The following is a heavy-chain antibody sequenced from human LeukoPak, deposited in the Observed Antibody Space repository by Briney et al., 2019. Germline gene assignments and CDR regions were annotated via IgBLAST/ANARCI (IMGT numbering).Heavy chain of an antibody. CDR2: FDPEDGET. CDR3: ATDHTVGAYAFDI. D-gene: IGHD1-26*01. Sequence: GASVKVSCKVSGYTLTELSMHWVRQAPGKGLEWMGGFDPEDGETIYAQKFQGGVTMTEDTSTDTAYMELSSLRSEDTAVYYCATDHTVGAYAFDIWGQGTMVTVSS. V-gene: IGHV1-24*01. CDR1: GYTLTELS. J-gene: IGHJ3*02.